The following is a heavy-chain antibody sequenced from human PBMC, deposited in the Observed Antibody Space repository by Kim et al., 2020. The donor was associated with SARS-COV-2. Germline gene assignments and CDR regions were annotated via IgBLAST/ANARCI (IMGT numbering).Heavy chain of an antibody. CDR3: ARERVAVAGTKYGMDV. Sequence: SRKSRVTISVDTSKNQFSLKLSSVTAADTAVYYCARERVAVAGTKYGMDVWGQGTTVTVSS. D-gene: IGHD6-19*01. V-gene: IGHV4-59*01. J-gene: IGHJ6*02.